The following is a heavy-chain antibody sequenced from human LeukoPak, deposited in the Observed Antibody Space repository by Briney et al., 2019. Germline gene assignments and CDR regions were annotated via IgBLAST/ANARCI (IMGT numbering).Heavy chain of an antibody. J-gene: IGHJ5*02. Sequence: SETLSLTCTVSGGSISSSSYYWGWIRQPPGKGLEWIGSIYYSGSTYYNPSLKSRVTISVDASKNQFSLKLSSVTAADTAVYYCARGVPLWFGEGWFDPWGQGTLVTVSS. D-gene: IGHD3-10*01. CDR1: GGSISSSSYY. V-gene: IGHV4-39*07. CDR3: ARGVPLWFGEGWFDP. CDR2: IYYSGST.